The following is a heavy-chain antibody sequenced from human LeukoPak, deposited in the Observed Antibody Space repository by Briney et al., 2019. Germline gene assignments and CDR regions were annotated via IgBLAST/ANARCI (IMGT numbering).Heavy chain of an antibody. CDR3: AKDGGSYPLFGY. V-gene: IGHV3-7*03. Sequence: GGSLRLSCAASGFTFSSYWMSRVRQAPGKGLEWVANIKQDGSEKYYVDSVKGRFTISRDNSKNTLYLQMNSLRAEDTAVYYCAKDGGSYPLFGYWGQGTLVTVSS. CDR1: GFTFSSYW. D-gene: IGHD1-26*01. J-gene: IGHJ4*02. CDR2: IKQDGSEK.